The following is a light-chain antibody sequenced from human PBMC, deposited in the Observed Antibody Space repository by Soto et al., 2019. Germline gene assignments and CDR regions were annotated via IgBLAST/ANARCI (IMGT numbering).Light chain of an antibody. CDR3: QQGHSTPLT. CDR2: GAS. CDR1: QRISSY. J-gene: IGKJ5*01. Sequence: DIPMTQSPSSLSASVGDRVTITCRASQRISSYLNWYQQKPGKAPKLRIYGASSLQSGVPSRFSGRGSGTDFTFTISSLQPEDFATYYCQQGHSTPLTFGQGTRLEMK. V-gene: IGKV1-39*01.